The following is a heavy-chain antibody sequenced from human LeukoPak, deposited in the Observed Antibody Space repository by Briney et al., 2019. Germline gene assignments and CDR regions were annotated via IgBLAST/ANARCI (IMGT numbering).Heavy chain of an antibody. CDR2: ISYDGSNK. D-gene: IGHD3-9*01. J-gene: IGHJ4*02. CDR1: GFTFSSYD. Sequence: PGGSLRLSCAASGFTFSSYDMHWVRQAPGKGLEWVAVISYDGSNKYYADSVKGRFTISRDNSKNTLFLQMNSLRAEDTAVYYCARAAHLRAYYDILTEFDYWGQGTLVTVSS. V-gene: IGHV3-30*03. CDR3: ARAAHLRAYYDILTEFDY.